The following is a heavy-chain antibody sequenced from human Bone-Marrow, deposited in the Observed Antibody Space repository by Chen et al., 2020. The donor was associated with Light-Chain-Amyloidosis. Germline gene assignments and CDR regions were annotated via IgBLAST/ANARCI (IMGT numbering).Heavy chain of an antibody. CDR1: GFDFFRHS. Sequence: EVQLVESGGGLVKPGGSLRISCAGSGFDFFRHSLTWVRQAPGKGLEWVSFISGSSSYKYYADSVRGRFTVSRDNTDNSLYLEMQSLRAEDTAVYYCARDTGFFGMDVWGPGTTVTVSS. J-gene: IGHJ6*02. D-gene: IGHD4-17*01. V-gene: IGHV3-21*02. CDR3: ARDTGFFGMDV. CDR2: ISGSSSYK.